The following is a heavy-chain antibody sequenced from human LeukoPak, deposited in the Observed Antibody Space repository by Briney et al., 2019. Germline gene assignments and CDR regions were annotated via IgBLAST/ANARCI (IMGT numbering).Heavy chain of an antibody. V-gene: IGHV3-48*03. CDR2: ISSSGSTI. J-gene: IGHJ4*02. CDR1: GFTFSSYE. CDR3: ARENWFGGVIVLFDY. Sequence: GGSLRLSCAASGFTFSSYEMNWVRQAPGKGLEWVSYISSSGSTIYYADSVKGQFTISRDNAKNSLYLQMNSLRAEDTAVYYCARENWFGGVIVLFDYWGQGTLVTVSS. D-gene: IGHD3-16*02.